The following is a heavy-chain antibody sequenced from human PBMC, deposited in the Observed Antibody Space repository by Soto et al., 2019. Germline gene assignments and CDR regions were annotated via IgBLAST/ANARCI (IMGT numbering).Heavy chain of an antibody. CDR1: GASIRSGNYY. CDR3: ARENIVVVPTAKGWFDP. Sequence: QVQLQESGPGLVKPSQTLSLTCTVSGASIRSGNYYWTWIRQLPGKGLEWIGYVYYSGTTYSNPSLKSRLSISVDTSKNQFSLTVNSVTAADTAVYYCARENIVVVPTAKGWFDPWGQGTLVTVSS. V-gene: IGHV4-31*03. J-gene: IGHJ5*02. CDR2: VYYSGTT. D-gene: IGHD2-2*01.